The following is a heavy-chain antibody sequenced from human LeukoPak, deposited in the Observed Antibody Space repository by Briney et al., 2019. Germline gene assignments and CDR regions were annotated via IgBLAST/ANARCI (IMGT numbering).Heavy chain of an antibody. J-gene: IGHJ3*01. CDR2: TYYRSKWYN. CDR3: ARGVRVAPRGRDAFDV. V-gene: IGHV6-1*01. D-gene: IGHD1-14*01. Sequence: SQTLSLTCAISGDSVSSNSAAWNWIRQSPSRGLEWLGRTYYRSKWYNDYAVSVKSRITINPDTSKNQFSLQLNSVTPEDTAVYYCARGVRVAPRGRDAFDVWGQGTMVTVSS. CDR1: GDSVSSNSAA.